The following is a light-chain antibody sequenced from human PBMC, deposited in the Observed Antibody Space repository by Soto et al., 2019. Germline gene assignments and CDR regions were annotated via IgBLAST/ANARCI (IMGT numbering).Light chain of an antibody. Sequence: QSALTQPASVSGSPGQSITISCTGTSSDVGGYNYVSWYQQHPGKAPKLMIYEVSNRPSGVSNRFSGSKSGNMASLTISGLQAEDEADYYCSSYGSSITVVFGGGTKLTVL. V-gene: IGLV2-14*01. CDR3: SSYGSSITVV. CDR1: SSDVGGYNY. CDR2: EVS. J-gene: IGLJ2*01.